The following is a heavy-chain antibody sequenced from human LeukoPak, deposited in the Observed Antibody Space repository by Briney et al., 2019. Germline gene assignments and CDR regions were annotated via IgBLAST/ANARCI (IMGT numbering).Heavy chain of an antibody. CDR1: GGTFSSYA. CDR3: ARVSVLAVAATNDYYYGMDV. CDR2: IIPIFGTA. J-gene: IGHJ6*02. D-gene: IGHD6-19*01. Sequence: GASVKVSCKASGGTFSSYAISWVRQAPGQGLEWMGGIIPIFGTANYAQKFQGRVTITADESTSTAYMELSSLRSEDTAVYYCARVSVLAVAATNDYYYGMDVWGQGTTVTVSS. V-gene: IGHV1-69*13.